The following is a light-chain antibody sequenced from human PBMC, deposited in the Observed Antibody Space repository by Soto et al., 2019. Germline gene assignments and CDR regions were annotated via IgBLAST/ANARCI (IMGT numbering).Light chain of an antibody. CDR1: QSVSSN. Sequence: EIVMTQSPATLSVSPGERATLSCRASQSVSSNLAWYQQKPGQAPRLRIYGASTRATGIPARFSGSGSGTEFTLTISSLQSEEFAVYYCQQYNNWQTFGQGTKVEIK. J-gene: IGKJ1*01. V-gene: IGKV3-15*01. CDR3: QQYNNWQT. CDR2: GAS.